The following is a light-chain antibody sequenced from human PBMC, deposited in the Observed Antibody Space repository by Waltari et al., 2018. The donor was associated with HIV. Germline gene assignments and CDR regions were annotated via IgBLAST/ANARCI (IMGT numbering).Light chain of an antibody. CDR1: QSVSSN. CDR2: DAS. J-gene: IGKJ2*02. Sequence: IVMTQSPATLSLSPGERASPSCRASQSVSSNLAWYQQKLGQAPRLLIYDASTRATGIPVRFSGSGSGTEFTLTISSLQSEDFAVYYCQQYNNWQGTFGQGTKLEIK. V-gene: IGKV3-15*01. CDR3: QQYNNWQGT.